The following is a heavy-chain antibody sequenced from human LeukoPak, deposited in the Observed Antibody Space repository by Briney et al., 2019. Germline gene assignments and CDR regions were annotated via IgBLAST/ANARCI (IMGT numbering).Heavy chain of an antibody. CDR3: AKVPAARYYFDY. CDR1: GGSISSSSYY. D-gene: IGHD2-2*01. J-gene: IGHJ4*02. Sequence: SETLSLTCTVSGGSISSSSYYWGWIRQPPGTGPEWIGSIYYSGSTYYNPSLKSRVTISVDTSKNQFSLKLSSVTAADTAVYYCAKVPAARYYFDYWGQGTLVTVSS. CDR2: IYYSGST. V-gene: IGHV4-39*01.